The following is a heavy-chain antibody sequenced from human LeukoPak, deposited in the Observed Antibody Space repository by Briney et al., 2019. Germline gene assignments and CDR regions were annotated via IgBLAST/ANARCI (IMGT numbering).Heavy chain of an antibody. CDR3: VESDNIVGATCFDY. CDR2: LSGNGGST. D-gene: IGHD1-26*01. V-gene: IGHV3-64D*09. CDR1: GFTFSTYA. Sequence: GGSLRLSCSASGFTFSTYAMHWVRQAPGKGLEYVSSLSGNGGSTYYADSVKGRFTISRDNSKNTLYLQMSSLRAEDTAVYYCVESDNIVGATCFDYWGQGTLVTVSS. J-gene: IGHJ4*02.